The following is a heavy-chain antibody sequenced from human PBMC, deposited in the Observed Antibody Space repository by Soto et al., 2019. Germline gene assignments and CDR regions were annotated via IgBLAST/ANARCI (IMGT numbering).Heavy chain of an antibody. Sequence: SQTLSLTCAVSGGSINSRYWWRWVRQSPGKGLEWIGEIYHSGSTDYNPSLKSRVTISVDKSKNQFSLNLSSVTAADTAVYYCARDQNGSGNYYTRYFDYWGQGTLVTVSS. CDR3: ARDQNGSGNYYTRYFDY. D-gene: IGHD3-10*01. V-gene: IGHV4-4*02. CDR1: GGSINSRYW. J-gene: IGHJ4*02. CDR2: IYHSGST.